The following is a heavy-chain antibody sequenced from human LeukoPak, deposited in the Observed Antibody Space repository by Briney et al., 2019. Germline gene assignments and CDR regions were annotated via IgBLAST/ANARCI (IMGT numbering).Heavy chain of an antibody. J-gene: IGHJ4*02. V-gene: IGHV6-1*01. CDR1: GDSVSSNSAA. CDR2: TYYRSKWYN. CDR3: ARAETYSGRVFDY. Sequence: QTLSLTCAISGDSVSSNSAAWNWVRQSPSRGLEWLGRTYYRSKWYNNYAESVKSRITINPDTSKNQFSLQLNSVTPEDTAVYYCARAETYSGRVFDYWGQGALVTVSS. D-gene: IGHD1-26*01.